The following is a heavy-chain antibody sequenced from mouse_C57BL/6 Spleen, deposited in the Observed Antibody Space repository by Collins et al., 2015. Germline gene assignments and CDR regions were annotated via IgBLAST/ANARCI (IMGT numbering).Heavy chain of an antibody. D-gene: IGHD1-1*01. CDR2: IYPGNVNT. CDR1: GYTFTSYY. J-gene: IGHJ2*01. CDR3: ARGYYGSSENYFDY. V-gene: IGHV1S56*01. Sequence: ELVKPGASVRVSCKASGYTFTSYYIHWVKQRPGQGLEWIGWIYPGNVNTKYNEKFKGKATLTADKSSSTAYMQLSSLTSEDSAVYFCARGYYGSSENYFDYWGQGTTLTVSS.